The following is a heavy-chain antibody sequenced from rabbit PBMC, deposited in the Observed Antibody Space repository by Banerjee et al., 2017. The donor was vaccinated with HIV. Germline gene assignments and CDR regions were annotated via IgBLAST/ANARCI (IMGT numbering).Heavy chain of an antibody. J-gene: IGHJ6*01. CDR3: ARRDGSGAYIDL. V-gene: IGHV1S40*01. Sequence: QPLEESGGDMVKPGASLKLTCTASGFSFSSYYYMCWVRQAPGKGLEWIACIYNGGSGITYYASWMNGRFSISKTSSTTVTLQITSLTAADTATYFCARRDGSGAYIDLWGPGTLVTVS. CDR2: IYNGGSGIT. D-gene: IGHD1-1*01. CDR1: GFSFSSYYY.